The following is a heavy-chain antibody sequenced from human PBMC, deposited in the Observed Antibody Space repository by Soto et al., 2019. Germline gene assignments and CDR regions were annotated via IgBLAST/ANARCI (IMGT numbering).Heavy chain of an antibody. Sequence: GGSLRLSCVASVFRIPTFAMSWVRQAPGKGLEWASAISASGVSTYADSVKGRFTTSRDNSKNTPYLQMNSLRVEDTAVYYCAKVLSSGSYSGALEYWGQGALVTVSS. CDR3: AKVLSSGSYSGALEY. J-gene: IGHJ4*02. CDR2: ISASGVST. D-gene: IGHD1-26*01. CDR1: VFRIPTFA. V-gene: IGHV3-23*01.